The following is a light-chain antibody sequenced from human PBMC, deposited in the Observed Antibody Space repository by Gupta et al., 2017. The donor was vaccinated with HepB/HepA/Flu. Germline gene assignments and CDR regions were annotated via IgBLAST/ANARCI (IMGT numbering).Light chain of an antibody. Sequence: QSALTQPPSASWSPGQSVTISCTGTSSDVGCYNHVSWYQQHPGTDPKRMIFEVKQRHSGVPDRGSGSKSGNTASITVAGLQADDDANDYCSSYAGSNNCVLGGGTKLTVL. CDR3: SSYAGSNNCV. CDR1: SSDVGCYNH. CDR2: EVK. V-gene: IGLV2-8*01. J-gene: IGLJ2*01.